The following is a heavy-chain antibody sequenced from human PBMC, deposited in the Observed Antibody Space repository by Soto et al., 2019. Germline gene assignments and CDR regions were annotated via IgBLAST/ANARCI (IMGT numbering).Heavy chain of an antibody. CDR1: VFIFSNFG. V-gene: IGHV3-33*01. Sequence: GPLRLSGVASVFIFSNFGMHWVRQAPGKGLEWVAVISSDEKIKQYADSVRGRFAISRDNSKNTLYLQMTSLRAEDTAIYYCARGLRSVLDYWGQGTLVTVS. CDR3: ARGLRSVLDY. CDR2: ISSDEKIK. D-gene: IGHD6-6*01. J-gene: IGHJ4*02.